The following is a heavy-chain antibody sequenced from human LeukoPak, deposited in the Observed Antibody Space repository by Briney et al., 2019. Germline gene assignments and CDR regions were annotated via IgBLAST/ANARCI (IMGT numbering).Heavy chain of an antibody. CDR3: AKDIGSSYSSSWSREYYYYGMDV. Sequence: PGGSLRLSCAASGFTFDDYAMHWVRQAPGKGLEWVSGISWNSGSIGYADSVKGRFTISRDNAKNSLYLQMNSLRAEDTALYYCAKDIGSSYSSSWSREYYYYGMDVWGQGTTVTVSS. CDR2: ISWNSGSI. J-gene: IGHJ6*02. V-gene: IGHV3-9*01. D-gene: IGHD6-13*01. CDR1: GFTFDDYA.